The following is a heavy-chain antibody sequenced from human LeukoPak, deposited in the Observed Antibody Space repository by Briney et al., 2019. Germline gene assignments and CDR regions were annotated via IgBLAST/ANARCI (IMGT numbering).Heavy chain of an antibody. CDR2: IYWNDDK. CDR3: AHRLELGMGYYFDY. V-gene: IGHV2-5*01. Sequence: SGPTLVNPTQTLTLTCTFSGFSLSTSGVGVGWIRQPPGKALKWLALIYWNDDKRYSPSLKSRLTITKDTSKYQVVLTMTNMDPVDTATYYCAHRLELGMGYYFDYWGQGTLVTVSS. CDR1: GFSLSTSGVG. J-gene: IGHJ4*02. D-gene: IGHD7-27*01.